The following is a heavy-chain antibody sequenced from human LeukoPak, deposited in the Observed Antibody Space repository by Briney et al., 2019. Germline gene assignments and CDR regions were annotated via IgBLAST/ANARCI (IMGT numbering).Heavy chain of an antibody. CDR3: ARVVFKEYWVSQHPRSHFDP. D-gene: IGHD6-13*01. CDR1: GGSISSYY. V-gene: IGHV4-59*01. Sequence: SETLSLTCTVSGGSISSYYWSWIRQPPGKGLEWIGYIYHSGSTNYNPSLKSRVTISVDMSKNQISLKLSSVTAADTAVYYCARVVFKEYWVSQHPRSHFDPWGQGTLVTVSS. CDR2: IYHSGST. J-gene: IGHJ5*02.